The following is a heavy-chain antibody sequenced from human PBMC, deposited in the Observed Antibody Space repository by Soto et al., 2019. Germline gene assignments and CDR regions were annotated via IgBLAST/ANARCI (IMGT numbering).Heavy chain of an antibody. CDR2: ISWNSGSI. Sequence: EVQLVESGGGLVQPGRSLRLSCAASGFTFDDYAMHWVRQAPGKGLEWVSGISWNSGSIGYADSVKGRFTISRDNAKNSLXLXXXXXXXXXXXXXXXXXXXXXXXXXXXAQHWGQGTLVT. CDR3: XXXXXXXXXXXXAQH. V-gene: IGHV3-9*01. J-gene: IGHJ1*01. CDR1: GFTFDDYA.